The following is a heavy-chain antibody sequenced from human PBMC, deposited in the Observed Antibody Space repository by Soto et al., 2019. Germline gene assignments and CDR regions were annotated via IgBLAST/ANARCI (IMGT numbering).Heavy chain of an antibody. CDR3: VKEGGIGGYSPNYFDY. J-gene: IGHJ4*02. D-gene: IGHD5-12*01. CDR1: GFAFSTYA. Sequence: EVQLLESGGGLVQPGGSLRLSCAASGFAFSTYAMSWVRQAPGKGLEWISGFSDGGSSTYYADSVKGRFTISRDNSKSTLYLQMNSLRDEDTAKYYCVKEGGIGGYSPNYFDYWGQGTLVTVSS. V-gene: IGHV3-23*01. CDR2: FSDGGSST.